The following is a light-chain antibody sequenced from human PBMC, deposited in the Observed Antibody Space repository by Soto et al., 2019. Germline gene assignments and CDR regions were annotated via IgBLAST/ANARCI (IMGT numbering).Light chain of an antibody. CDR2: EDT. Sequence: QSALTQPASVSGSPGQSITISCTGTTSFVGSYNLVSWYQQHTGKAPQVLIYEDTKRPSGVSNRFSGSISGSMASLTISGLQAEDEADYYCCSYVGASTYVFGTGTKLTVL. CDR3: CSYVGASTYV. CDR1: TSFVGSYNL. J-gene: IGLJ1*01. V-gene: IGLV2-23*01.